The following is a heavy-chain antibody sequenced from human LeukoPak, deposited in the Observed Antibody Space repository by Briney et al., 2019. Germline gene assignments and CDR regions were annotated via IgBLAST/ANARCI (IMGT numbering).Heavy chain of an antibody. CDR2: INPNSGGT. CDR3: ARDGGDSSSWYWFDP. CDR1: GYTFTGYY. D-gene: IGHD6-13*01. Sequence: ASVKVSCKASGYTFTGYYMHWVRQAPGQGLEWMGWINPNSGGTNYAQKFQGRVTITADESTSTAYMELSSLRSEDTAVYYCARDGGDSSSWYWFDPWGQGTLVTVSS. J-gene: IGHJ5*02. V-gene: IGHV1-2*02.